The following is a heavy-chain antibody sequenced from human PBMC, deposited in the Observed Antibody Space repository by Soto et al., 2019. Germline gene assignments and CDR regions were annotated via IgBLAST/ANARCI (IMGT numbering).Heavy chain of an antibody. V-gene: IGHV4-59*01. J-gene: IGHJ4*02. CDR2: IYYSGST. D-gene: IGHD3-10*01. CDR1: GGSISSYY. Sequence: SLTCTVSGGSISSYYWSWIRQPPGKGLEWIGYIYYSGSTNYNPSLKSRVTISVDTSKNQFSLKLSSVTAADTAVYYCARADGSGSYYTPFDYWGQGTLVTVSS. CDR3: ARADGSGSYYTPFDY.